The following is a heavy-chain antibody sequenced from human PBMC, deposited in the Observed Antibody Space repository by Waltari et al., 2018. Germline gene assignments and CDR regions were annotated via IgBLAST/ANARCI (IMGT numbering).Heavy chain of an antibody. Sequence: QVQLQESGPGLVKPSETLSLTCTVSGGSISSHYWSWIRQPPGKGLEWIGYIYYSGSTNYNPSLKSRVTISVDTSKNQFSLKLSSVTAADTAVYYCAREVTTGLDYWGQGTLVTVSS. D-gene: IGHD4-4*01. J-gene: IGHJ4*02. CDR3: AREVTTGLDY. CDR2: IYYSGST. V-gene: IGHV4-59*11. CDR1: GGSISSHY.